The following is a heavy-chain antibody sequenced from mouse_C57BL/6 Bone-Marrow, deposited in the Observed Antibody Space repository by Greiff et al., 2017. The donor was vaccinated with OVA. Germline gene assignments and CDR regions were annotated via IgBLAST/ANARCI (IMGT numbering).Heavy chain of an antibody. CDR3: AKGWAWFAY. Sequence: VKLQQPGAELVMPGASVTLSCQASGYTFTSYWMHWVKQRPGQGLEWIGEIDPSDSYTNYNQQFKGKSTLTVDKSSSTAYMQLSSLTSEDSAVYYCAKGWAWFAYWGQGTLVTVSA. J-gene: IGHJ3*01. D-gene: IGHD2-3*01. V-gene: IGHV1-69*01. CDR2: IDPSDSYT. CDR1: GYTFTSYW.